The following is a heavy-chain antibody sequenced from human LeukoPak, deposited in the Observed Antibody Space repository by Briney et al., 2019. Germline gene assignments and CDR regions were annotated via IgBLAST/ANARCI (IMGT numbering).Heavy chain of an antibody. CDR1: GFTFSSYS. J-gene: IGHJ4*02. V-gene: IGHV3-21*01. CDR3: ARASRFINIVVVPAVPDY. CDR2: ISSSSSYI. Sequence: TGGSLRLSCAASGFTFSSYSMNWVRQAPGKGLEWVSSISSSSSYIYYADSVKGRFTISRDNAKNSLYLQMNSLRAEDTAVYYCARASRFINIVVVPAVPDYWGQGTLVTVSS. D-gene: IGHD2-2*01.